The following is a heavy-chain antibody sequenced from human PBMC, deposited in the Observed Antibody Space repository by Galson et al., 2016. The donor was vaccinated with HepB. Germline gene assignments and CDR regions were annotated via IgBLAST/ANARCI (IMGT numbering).Heavy chain of an antibody. D-gene: IGHD3/OR15-3a*01. CDR2: ISGNGGTT. J-gene: IGHJ3*01. Sequence: LRLSCAASGFPFSSYVMTWVRQAPGKGLEWVSVISGNGGTTYYADSVKGRFTISRGNSKNTMYLQMNSLRAEDTAVYFCAKADWADDVFDVWGQGTMVTVSS. V-gene: IGHV3-23*01. CDR3: AKADWADDVFDV. CDR1: GFPFSSYV.